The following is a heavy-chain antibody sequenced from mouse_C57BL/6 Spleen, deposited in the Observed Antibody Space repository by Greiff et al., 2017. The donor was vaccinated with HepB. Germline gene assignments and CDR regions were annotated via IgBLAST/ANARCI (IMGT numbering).Heavy chain of an antibody. CDR2: ISYSGST. J-gene: IGHJ3*01. CDR3: ARGGSGDRFAY. D-gene: IGHD3-2*02. Sequence: EVKLMESGPGMVKPSQSLSLTCTVTGYSITSGYDWHWIRHFPGNKLEWMGYISYSGSTNYNPSLKSRISITHDTSKNHFFLKLNSVTTEDTATYYCARGGSGDRFAYWGQGTLVTVSA. V-gene: IGHV3-1*01. CDR1: GYSITSGYD.